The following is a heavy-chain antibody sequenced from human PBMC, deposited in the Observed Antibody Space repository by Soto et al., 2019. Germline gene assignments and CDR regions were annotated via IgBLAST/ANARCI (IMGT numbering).Heavy chain of an antibody. CDR1: GYTFTSYG. Sequence: QVQLVQSGAEVKKPGASVKVSCKASGYTFTSYGISWVRQAPGQGLERMGWISAYNGNTNYAQKLQGRVTMTTDTSTSTAHMELRSLRSDDTAVYYCPRDLGLRPDDYWGQGTLVTVSS. CDR2: ISAYNGNT. D-gene: IGHD4-17*01. J-gene: IGHJ4*02. CDR3: PRDLGLRPDDY. V-gene: IGHV1-18*01.